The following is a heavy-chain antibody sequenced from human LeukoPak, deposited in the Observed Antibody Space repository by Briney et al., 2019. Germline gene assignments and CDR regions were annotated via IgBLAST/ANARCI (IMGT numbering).Heavy chain of an antibody. J-gene: IGHJ4*02. Sequence: GGSLRLSCAASGFTFSSYWMSWVRQAPGKGLEWVSAVVGAGSTTFYADSVKGRSTISRDNSKNTVYLQINSLRAVDTAVYYCAKARLSTGWAYNDYWGQRTLVTVSS. V-gene: IGHV3-23*01. CDR1: GFTFSSYW. CDR2: VVGAGSTT. D-gene: IGHD6-19*01. CDR3: AKARLSTGWAYNDY.